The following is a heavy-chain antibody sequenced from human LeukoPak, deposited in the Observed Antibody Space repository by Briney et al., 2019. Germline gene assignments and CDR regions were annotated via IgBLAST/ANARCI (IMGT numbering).Heavy chain of an antibody. CDR1: GFTFSSYG. CDR2: ISSRGRTI. CDR3: ARVIMIGKALDY. V-gene: IGHV3-48*04. Sequence: GGTLRLSCAASGFTFSSYGMSWVRQAPGKGLEWVSYISSRGRTIYYADSVKGRFTISRDNAQNSLYLQMNSLRAEDTAVYYCARVIMIGKALDYWGQGTLVTVSS. J-gene: IGHJ4*02. D-gene: IGHD2-8*01.